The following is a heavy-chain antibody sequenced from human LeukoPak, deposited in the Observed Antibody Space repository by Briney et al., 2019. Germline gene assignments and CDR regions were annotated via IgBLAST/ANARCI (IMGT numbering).Heavy chain of an antibody. Sequence: GGSLRLSCAASGFTFNSYAVHWVRQAPGKGLEWVAVISYDGSISFYAASVKGRFTISRDNSKNTLYLQMNSLRAEDTALYFCAREGIAAAGTFDYWGQGTLVTVSS. CDR2: ISYDGSIS. V-gene: IGHV3-30-3*01. CDR3: AREGIAAAGTFDY. J-gene: IGHJ4*02. CDR1: GFTFNSYA. D-gene: IGHD6-13*01.